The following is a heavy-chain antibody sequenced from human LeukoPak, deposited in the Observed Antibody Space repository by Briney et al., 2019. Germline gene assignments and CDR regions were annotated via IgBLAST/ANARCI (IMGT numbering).Heavy chain of an antibody. CDR1: GYTFTSYD. J-gene: IGHJ3*02. Sequence: ASVKVSCKASGYTFTSYDINWVRQATGQGLEWMGWMNPNSGNTGYAQKFQGRVTVTRNTSISTAYMKLSSLRSEDTAVYYCARRAVGTDAFDIWGQGTMVTVSS. CDR2: MNPNSGNT. D-gene: IGHD6-19*01. V-gene: IGHV1-8*03. CDR3: ARRAVGTDAFDI.